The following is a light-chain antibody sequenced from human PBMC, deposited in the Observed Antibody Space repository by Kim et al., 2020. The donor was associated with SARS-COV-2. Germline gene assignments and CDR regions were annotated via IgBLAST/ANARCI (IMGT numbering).Light chain of an antibody. V-gene: IGLV2-8*01. CDR3: TSYAGYTKFVI. J-gene: IGLJ2*01. CDR1: SSDVGGYNY. CDR2: EVT. Sequence: QSALTQPPSASGSPGQSVTISCTGTSSDVGGYNYVSWYQHHPGKAPKLMIYEVTKRPSGVPDRFSGSKSGNTASLTVSGLQAEDEADYYCTSYAGYTKFVIFGGGTQLTVL.